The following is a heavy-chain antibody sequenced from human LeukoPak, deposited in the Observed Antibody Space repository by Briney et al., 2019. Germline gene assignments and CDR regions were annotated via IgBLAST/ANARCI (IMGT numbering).Heavy chain of an antibody. CDR3: ARGDTMVRGTRY. CDR2: INSDGTTT. D-gene: IGHD3-10*01. J-gene: IGHJ4*02. CDR1: GFTFSGFW. Sequence: GGSLRLSCAASGFTFSGFWMYWVRQPPGKGLVWVSRINSDGTTTTYADSVKGRFTISRDNSKNTLYLQMNSLRAEDTAVYYCARGDTMVRGTRYWGQGTLVTVSS. V-gene: IGHV3-74*01.